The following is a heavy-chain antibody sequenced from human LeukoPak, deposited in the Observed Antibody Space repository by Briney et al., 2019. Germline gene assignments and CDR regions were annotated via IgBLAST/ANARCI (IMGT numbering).Heavy chain of an antibody. V-gene: IGHV4-61*09. CDR1: SGSISSGSHY. Sequence: SETLSLTCTVSSGSISSGSHYWLWIRQPAGKGLEWIGHIYTSGSTNYNPSLKSRVTISVDTSKNQFSLKLSSVTAADTGVYYCAREFAYWGQGTLVTVSS. CDR2: IYTSGST. D-gene: IGHD3-10*01. J-gene: IGHJ4*02. CDR3: AREFAY.